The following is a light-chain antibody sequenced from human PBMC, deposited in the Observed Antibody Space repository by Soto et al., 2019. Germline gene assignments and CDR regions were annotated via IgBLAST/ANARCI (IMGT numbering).Light chain of an antibody. CDR1: QNISNY. CDR3: QQRRSWQVT. CDR2: DVS. Sequence: IVLIQSPATLSVSPGERATLSCRASQNISNYLIWYQQKPGQAPRLLIYDVSNRATDIPARFSGSGSGTDFTLTISSLEPEDFAVYYCQQRRSWQVTFGQGTRLEI. J-gene: IGKJ5*01. V-gene: IGKV3-11*01.